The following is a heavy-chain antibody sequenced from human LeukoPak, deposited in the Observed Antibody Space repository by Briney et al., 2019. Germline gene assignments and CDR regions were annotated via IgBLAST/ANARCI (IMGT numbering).Heavy chain of an antibody. J-gene: IGHJ4*02. CDR2: ISSSSSTI. D-gene: IGHD3-16*01. Sequence: PGGSLGLSCAASGFTFSSYSMNWVRQAPGKGLEWVSYISSSSSTIYYADSVKGRFTISRDNAKNSLYLQMNSLRAEDTAVYYCARLAGGPTGFFFGYWGQGTLVTVSP. CDR1: GFTFSSYS. CDR3: ARLAGGPTGFFFGY. V-gene: IGHV3-48*01.